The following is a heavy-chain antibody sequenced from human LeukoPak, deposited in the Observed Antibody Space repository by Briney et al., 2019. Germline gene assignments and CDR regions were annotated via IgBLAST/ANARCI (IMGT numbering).Heavy chain of an antibody. Sequence: GRTPSLSCAASGFTLSSYEMNWVREAPGKGLEWVSYISSSGSTIYYADSVKGRFTISRDNAKNSLYLQMNSLRAEDTAVYYCAELGITMIGGVWGKGTTVTISS. V-gene: IGHV3-48*03. J-gene: IGHJ6*04. CDR1: GFTLSSYE. D-gene: IGHD3-10*02. CDR3: AELGITMIGGV. CDR2: ISSSGSTI.